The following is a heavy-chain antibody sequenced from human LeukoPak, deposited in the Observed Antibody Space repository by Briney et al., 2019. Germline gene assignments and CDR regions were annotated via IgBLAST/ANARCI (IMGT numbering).Heavy chain of an antibody. J-gene: IGHJ4*02. CDR1: RFTVSSNY. D-gene: IGHD2-2*01. V-gene: IGHV3-66*03. CDR3: ARVRNGGYCSSTSYEFDY. CDR2: IYSCGST. Sequence: PWGSLRLSCAASRFTVSSNYMSWVRQAPGKGLEWVSVIYSCGSTYYADSVKGRFTISRDNSKNTLYLQINSLRAEDTAVYYCARVRNGGYCSSTSYEFDYWGQGTLVTVSS.